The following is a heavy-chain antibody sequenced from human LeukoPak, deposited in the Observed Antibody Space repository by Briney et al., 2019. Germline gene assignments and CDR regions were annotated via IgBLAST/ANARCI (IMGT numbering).Heavy chain of an antibody. CDR3: ARPGTTGTSGYFDY. CDR1: GYSFTSSW. CDR2: VFPADSDT. J-gene: IGHJ4*02. Sequence: GESLKISCKGSGYSFTSSWIGWVRQMPGKGLEWMGIVFPADSDTRYSPSFQGQVTFSADKSISTAYLQWSSLKASDSAMYYCARPGTTGTSGYFDYWGQGTLVTVSS. V-gene: IGHV5-51*01. D-gene: IGHD1-1*01.